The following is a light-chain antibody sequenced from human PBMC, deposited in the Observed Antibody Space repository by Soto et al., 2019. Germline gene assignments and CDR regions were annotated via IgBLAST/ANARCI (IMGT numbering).Light chain of an antibody. CDR3: SSYTGSSTYVV. CDR1: SSDVGGYNY. V-gene: IGLV2-14*01. Sequence: QSALTQPASVSGSPGQSITISCTGTSSDVGGYNYVSWYQQHPGKAPKLMIYDVNNRPSGVSNRFSGSKSCNTASLTISGRQAEDEASYYCSSYTGSSTYVVFGGGTKLTVL. J-gene: IGLJ2*01. CDR2: DVN.